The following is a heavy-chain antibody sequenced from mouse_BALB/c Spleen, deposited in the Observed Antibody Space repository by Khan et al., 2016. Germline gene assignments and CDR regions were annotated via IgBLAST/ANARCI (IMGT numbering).Heavy chain of an antibody. CDR1: GNTFTGYE. CDR3: TRGWAWFAY. Sequence: QVQLQQSGAELVRPGASLKLSCTALGNTFTGYETHWVRRQPVRGLEWIGAIHPGSGGTGYNQKFKGQATLTTDKSYSTAYLELSSLTSADSAAFYWTRGWAWFAYWGQGTLVTVSA. J-gene: IGHJ3*01. D-gene: IGHD1-1*02. CDR2: IHPGSGGT. V-gene: IGHV1-15*01.